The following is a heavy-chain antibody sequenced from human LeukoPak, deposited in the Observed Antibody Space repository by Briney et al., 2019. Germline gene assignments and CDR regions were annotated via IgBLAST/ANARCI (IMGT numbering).Heavy chain of an antibody. CDR3: ATLKDAVTTFDN. Sequence: GGSLRLSCAASGFIFSSCWMSWVRQAPGKGLEWVASINQDGSDKRHADSVKGRFTISRDNAKNSLPLQVNSPRAEDTAVYYCATLKDAVTTFDNWGQGTLVTVSS. D-gene: IGHD4-17*01. CDR1: GFIFSSCW. V-gene: IGHV3-7*01. CDR2: INQDGSDK. J-gene: IGHJ4*02.